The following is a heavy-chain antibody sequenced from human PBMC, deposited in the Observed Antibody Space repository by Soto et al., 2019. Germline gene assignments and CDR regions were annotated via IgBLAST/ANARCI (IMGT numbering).Heavy chain of an antibody. CDR3: ARNPNMDG. CDR1: GYIFTSCW. J-gene: IGHJ6*02. V-gene: IGHV5-51*01. CDR2: IYPGDSDT. Sequence: GESLKISCKTSGYIFTSCWIAWVRQMPGKGLEWMGIIYPGDSDTRYSPSFQGQVTISADKSISTAYLQWSSLKASDTAMYYCARNPNMDGWGQGTTVTVSS.